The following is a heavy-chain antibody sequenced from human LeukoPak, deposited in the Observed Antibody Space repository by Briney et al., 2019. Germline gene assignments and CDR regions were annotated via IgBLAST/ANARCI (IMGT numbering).Heavy chain of an antibody. J-gene: IGHJ3*02. CDR2: IIPIFGTA. Sequence: SVKVSCKASGDTFSSYAISWVRQAPGQRLEWMGGIIPIFGTANYAQKFQGRVTITTDESTSTAYMELSSLRSEDTAVYYCARASIAAPRAFDIWGQGTMVTVSS. CDR1: GDTFSSYA. CDR3: ARASIAAPRAFDI. V-gene: IGHV1-69*05. D-gene: IGHD6-6*01.